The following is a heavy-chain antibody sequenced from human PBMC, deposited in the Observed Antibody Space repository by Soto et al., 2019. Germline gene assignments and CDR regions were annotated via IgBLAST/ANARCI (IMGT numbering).Heavy chain of an antibody. CDR3: AKDTIAVAAYYYYYGMDA. J-gene: IGHJ6*02. D-gene: IGHD6-19*01. CDR2: ISGSGGST. V-gene: IGHV3-23*01. CDR1: GFTFSIYA. Sequence: GSLRLSCAASGFTFSIYAMSWVRQAPGKGLEWVSGISGSGGSTYYADSVKGRFTISRDNSKNTLYLQMNSLRAEDTAVYYCAKDTIAVAAYYYYYGMDAWGQGTTVTVSS.